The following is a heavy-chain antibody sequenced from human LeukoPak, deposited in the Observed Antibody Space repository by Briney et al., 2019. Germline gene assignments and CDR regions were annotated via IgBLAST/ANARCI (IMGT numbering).Heavy chain of an antibody. CDR3: TRGLGGTVTPFDF. Sequence: GYVYSSGSTNYNPSLKSRVTISVDTSKNLFSLKLTSVTAADTAVYFCTRGLGGTVTPFDFWGQGTLVTVSS. D-gene: IGHD4-17*01. V-gene: IGHV4-61*03. CDR2: VYSSGST. J-gene: IGHJ4*02.